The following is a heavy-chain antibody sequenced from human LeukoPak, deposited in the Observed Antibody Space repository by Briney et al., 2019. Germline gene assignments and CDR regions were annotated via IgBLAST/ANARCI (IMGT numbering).Heavy chain of an antibody. CDR3: ATLPVAGTLDY. CDR1: GFALSSSA. D-gene: IGHD6-19*01. CDR2: ISYDGSFK. Sequence: PGGSLRLSCAASGFALSSSAMHWVRQAPGKGLEWVAAISYDGSFKYYADSVKGRFTISRDNSKNTLYLQMDSLRPEDTAMFYCATLPVAGTLDYWGQGTLVTVSS. V-gene: IGHV3-30*04. J-gene: IGHJ4*02.